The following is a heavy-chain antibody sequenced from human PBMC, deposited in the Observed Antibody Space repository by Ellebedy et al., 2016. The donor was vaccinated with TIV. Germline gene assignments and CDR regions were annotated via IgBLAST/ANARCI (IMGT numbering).Heavy chain of an antibody. CDR2: INQDGSDK. CDR3: ATDGSYGDYLSPTHAFEI. V-gene: IGHV3-7*01. Sequence: GESLKISCVVSGFSFRSYWMTWVRQAPGKGLEWVANINQDGSDKYYVDSVRGRFTISRDNAKNSLNLQLNSLRDEDTAVYYCATDGSYGDYLSPTHAFEIWGQGTMVPVSS. J-gene: IGHJ3*02. CDR1: GFSFRSYW. D-gene: IGHD4-17*01.